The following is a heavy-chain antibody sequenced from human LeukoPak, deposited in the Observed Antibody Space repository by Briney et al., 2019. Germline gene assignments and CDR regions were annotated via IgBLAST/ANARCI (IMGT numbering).Heavy chain of an antibody. Sequence: PGGSLRLSCAASGFTFSYYEMNWVRQAPGKGLEWVSYISNSGATIYYADYVKGRFTISRENANSSLFLQMNSLRAEDTGVYYCARATFSSSGHSYWGQGTLVTVSS. CDR3: ARATFSSSGHSY. CDR2: ISNSGATI. V-gene: IGHV3-48*03. D-gene: IGHD6-13*01. J-gene: IGHJ4*02. CDR1: GFTFSYYE.